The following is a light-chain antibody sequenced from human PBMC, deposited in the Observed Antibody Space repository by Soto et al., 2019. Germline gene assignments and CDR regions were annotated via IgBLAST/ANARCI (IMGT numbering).Light chain of an antibody. Sequence: DIQMTQPPSSLSASVGDRLPITSRASQSISGSLHWYQQKPGKAPKLLIYAAFSLQSGVASRLGGSGYRTDLTLTISSLQTVDFATYYCKQSYPTPITFGQATRL. CDR1: QSISGS. J-gene: IGKJ5*01. V-gene: IGKV1-39*01. CDR3: KQSYPTPIT. CDR2: AAF.